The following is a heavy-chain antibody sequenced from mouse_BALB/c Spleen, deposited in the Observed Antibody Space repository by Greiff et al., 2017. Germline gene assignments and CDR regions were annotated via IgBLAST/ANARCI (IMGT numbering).Heavy chain of an antibody. J-gene: IGHJ3*01. CDR1: GYTFTSYD. CDR2: IFPGDGST. Sequence: VQLQQSGAELVKPGASVKLSCKASGYTFTSYDINWVRQRPEQGLKWIGWIFPGDGSTKYNEKFKGKATLTTDKSSSTAYMQLSRLTSEDSAVYFCARSSYDYVFAYWGQGTLVTVSA. D-gene: IGHD2-4*01. CDR3: ARSSYDYVFAY. V-gene: IGHV1S56*01.